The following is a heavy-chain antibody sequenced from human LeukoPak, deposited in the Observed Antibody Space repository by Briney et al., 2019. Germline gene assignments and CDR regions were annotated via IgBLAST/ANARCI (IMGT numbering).Heavy chain of an antibody. CDR3: ARGGYYDFWSGLDY. CDR2: ISYDGSNK. Sequence: GGSLRLSCAASGFTFSSYAMHWVRQAPGKGLEWVAVISYDGSNKYYADSVKGRFTISRDNSKNTLYLQMNSLRAEDTAVYYCARGGYYDFWSGLDYWGQGTLVTVSS. CDR1: GFTFSSYA. V-gene: IGHV3-30-3*01. D-gene: IGHD3-3*01. J-gene: IGHJ4*02.